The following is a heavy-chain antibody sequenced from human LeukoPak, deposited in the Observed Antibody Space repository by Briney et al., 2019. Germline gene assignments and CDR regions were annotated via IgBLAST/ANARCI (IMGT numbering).Heavy chain of an antibody. Sequence: GGSLRLSCAVSGFSVTNNYMSWVRQAPGKGLEWVSVFYVGGATYYSDSVKGRFTISRDNSENTLYLQMKSLRAEDTAVYYCARGDGYNFFDYWGQGTLVTVSS. V-gene: IGHV3-53*01. J-gene: IGHJ4*02. D-gene: IGHD5-24*01. CDR3: ARGDGYNFFDY. CDR1: GFSVTNNY. CDR2: FYVGGAT.